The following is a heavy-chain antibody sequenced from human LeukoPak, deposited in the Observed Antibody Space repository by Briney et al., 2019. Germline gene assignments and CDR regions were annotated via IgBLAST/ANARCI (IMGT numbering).Heavy chain of an antibody. CDR1: GGSFSGYY. J-gene: IGHJ4*02. D-gene: IGHD3-10*01. CDR2: INHSGST. Sequence: PSETLSLTCAVYGGSFSGYYWSWIRQPPGKGLEWIGEINHSGSTNYSPSLKSRVTISVDTSKNQFSLKLSSATAADTAVYYCVTGYYFDYWGQGTLVTVSS. CDR3: VTGYYFDY. V-gene: IGHV4-34*01.